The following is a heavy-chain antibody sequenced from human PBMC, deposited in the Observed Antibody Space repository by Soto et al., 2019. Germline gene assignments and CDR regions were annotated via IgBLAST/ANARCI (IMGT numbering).Heavy chain of an antibody. V-gene: IGHV1-69*01. Sequence: QVQLVQSGAEVKKPGSSVKVSCKASGGTFSSYAISWVRHAPGQGLEWMGGIIPIFGTANCAQKFQGRVTITPNESTSTDYMELSSLRAEDTAVYYCARTHNDSLTGQQGPLREFDYWCQGTLVTVAS. CDR1: GGTFSSYA. CDR3: ARTHNDSLTGQQGPLREFDY. J-gene: IGHJ4*02. CDR2: IIPIFGTA. D-gene: IGHD3-9*01.